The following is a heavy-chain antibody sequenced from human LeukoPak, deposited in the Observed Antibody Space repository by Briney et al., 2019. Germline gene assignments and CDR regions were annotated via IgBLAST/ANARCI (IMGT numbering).Heavy chain of an antibody. D-gene: IGHD5-18*01. CDR1: GFPFSDYE. CDR2: ISHSAKTK. V-gene: IGHV3-48*03. CDR3: ARGVDTEGVLDY. Sequence: GGSLRLSCAASGFPFSDYEMNWVRQAPGKGLEWVSYISHSAKTKYYADSVKGRFTISRDGAKNSLYLQMNSLRAEDTAVYYCARGVDTEGVLDYWGQGTLVTVSS. J-gene: IGHJ4*02.